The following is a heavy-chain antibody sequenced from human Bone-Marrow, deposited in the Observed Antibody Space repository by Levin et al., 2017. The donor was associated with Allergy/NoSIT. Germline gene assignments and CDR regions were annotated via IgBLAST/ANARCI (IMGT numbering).Heavy chain of an antibody. D-gene: IGHD3-10*01. V-gene: IGHV3-23*01. CDR3: VKDVLSYPYY. CDR1: GFTLSSYA. Sequence: GGSLRLSCAASGFTLSSYAMTWVRQAPGKGLEWVSTITSRSGGATHYADSVKGRLTISRDNSKNTLYLQMNSLRAEDTALYYCVKDVLSYPYYWGQGTLVTVSS. CDR2: ITSRSGGAT. J-gene: IGHJ4*02.